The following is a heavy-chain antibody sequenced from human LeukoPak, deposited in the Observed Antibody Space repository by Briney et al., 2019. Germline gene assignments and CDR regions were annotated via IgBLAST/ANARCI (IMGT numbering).Heavy chain of an antibody. Sequence: SETLSLTCTISGGSVSDYYCSWIRQSPGKGLEWIGYIYHTGSTSYIPSLKSRVTISAETSQTQFSLKLSSVPAEETAVYYCASRKLGNDYWGQGTLVPVSS. V-gene: IGHV4-59*02. CDR2: IYHTGST. D-gene: IGHD7-27*01. CDR3: ASRKLGNDY. CDR1: GGSVSDYY. J-gene: IGHJ4*02.